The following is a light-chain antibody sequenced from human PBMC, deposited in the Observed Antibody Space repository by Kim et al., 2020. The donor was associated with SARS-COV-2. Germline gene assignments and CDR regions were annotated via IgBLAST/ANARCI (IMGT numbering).Light chain of an antibody. V-gene: IGLV3-21*04. J-gene: IGLJ2*01. CDR3: QVWDSAVV. CDR1: NMGSKS. CDR2: YDS. Sequence: SAAPGKPARIPCGGNNMGSKSVPWYQQRPGQAPVLVIYYDSDRPSGIPERFSGSNSGNTATLTISRVEAGDEADYYCQVWDSAVVFGGGTQLTVL.